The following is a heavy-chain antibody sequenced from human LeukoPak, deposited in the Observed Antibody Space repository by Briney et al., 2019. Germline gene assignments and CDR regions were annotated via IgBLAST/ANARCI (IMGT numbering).Heavy chain of an antibody. Sequence: GASVKVSCKASGYTFTGYYIHWVRQAPGQGLEGMGWINPNSGGTNYAQKFQGRVTITRDTSISTAYMELSRLRSDDTAVYYCARGGSGSYFSWLDPWGQGTLVTVSS. D-gene: IGHD3-10*01. CDR2: INPNSGGT. V-gene: IGHV1-2*02. J-gene: IGHJ5*02. CDR1: GYTFTGYY. CDR3: ARGGSGSYFSWLDP.